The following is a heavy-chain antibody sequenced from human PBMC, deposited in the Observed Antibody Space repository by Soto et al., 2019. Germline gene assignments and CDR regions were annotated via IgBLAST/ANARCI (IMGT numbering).Heavy chain of an antibody. CDR3: AKGLHWTPSYY. CDR2: MSVSGGST. Sequence: PWGSLRIACAASGFTFSSYAMSWVRQAPGKGLEWVSAMSVSGGSTYYADSVKGRFTISRDNSKNTLYLQMNSLTAQHPAVYYCAKGLHWTPSYYWGQGTLVTVSS. V-gene: IGHV3-23*01. D-gene: IGHD1-1*01. CDR1: GFTFSSYA. J-gene: IGHJ4*02.